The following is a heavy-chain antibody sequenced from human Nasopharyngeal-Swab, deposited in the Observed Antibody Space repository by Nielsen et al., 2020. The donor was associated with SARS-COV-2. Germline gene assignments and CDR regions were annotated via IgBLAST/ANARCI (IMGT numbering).Heavy chain of an antibody. D-gene: IGHD3-3*01. V-gene: IGHV1-18*01. CDR2: ISAYNGNT. CDR3: ARASHRVGSYYDFWSGYYRDYYYYGMDV. J-gene: IGHJ6*02. CDR1: SYTFTSYG. Sequence: ASVKVSCKASSYTFTSYGISWVRQAPGQGLEWMGWISAYNGNTNYAQKLQGRVTMTTDTSTSTAYMELRSLRSDDTAVYYCARASHRVGSYYDFWSGYYRDYYYYGMDVWGQGTTVTVSS.